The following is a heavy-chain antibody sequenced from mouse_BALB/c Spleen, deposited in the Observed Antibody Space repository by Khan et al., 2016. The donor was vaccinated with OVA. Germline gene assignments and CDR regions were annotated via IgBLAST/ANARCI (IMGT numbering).Heavy chain of an antibody. CDR1: GFSFSSYS. J-gene: IGHJ3*01. CDR2: ISSGGYYT. CDR3: ASHLTGSFAY. D-gene: IGHD4-1*01. V-gene: IGHV5-6*01. Sequence: EVQLQESGGDLVKPGGSLKLSCAASGFSFSSYSLSWVRPTPDKRLEWVATISSGGYYTYYPDIVKGRFTISRDNAKITLYLQRSSLKSEDTAMYYCASHLTGSFAYWGQGTLVTVSA.